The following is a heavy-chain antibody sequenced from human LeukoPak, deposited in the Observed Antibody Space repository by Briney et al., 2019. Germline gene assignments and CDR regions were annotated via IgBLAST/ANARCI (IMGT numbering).Heavy chain of an antibody. CDR2: LSWGGATI. Sequence: GGSLRLSCAASGFTFDGYAMHWVRQGPGKGLEWISGLSWGGATIGYADSVKGRFTISRDNAKNSLYLQMDSLTAEDTALYYCVKGDTSAWFPNFDSWGPGTLVTVSS. J-gene: IGHJ4*02. D-gene: IGHD2-2*01. V-gene: IGHV3-9*01. CDR3: VKGDTSAWFPNFDS. CDR1: GFTFDGYA.